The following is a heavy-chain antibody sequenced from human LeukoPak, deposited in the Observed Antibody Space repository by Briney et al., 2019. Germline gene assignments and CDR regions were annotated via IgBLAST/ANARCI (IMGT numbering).Heavy chain of an antibody. CDR3: AREGIGWSLDY. CDR1: GFTFSSYG. J-gene: IGHJ4*02. V-gene: IGHV3-21*06. CDR2: ISGRSSYI. Sequence: GGSLRLSCAASGFTFSSYGMNWVRQAPGKGLEWVSSISGRSSYIYYADSLKGRFTISRDNAKNSLYLQMSSLRAEDTAVYYCAREGIGWSLDYWGQGTLVTVSS. D-gene: IGHD6-19*01.